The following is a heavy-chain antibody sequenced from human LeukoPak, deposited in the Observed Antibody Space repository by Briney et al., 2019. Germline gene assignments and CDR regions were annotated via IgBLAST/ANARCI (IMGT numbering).Heavy chain of an antibody. CDR1: VGTFSSYA. V-gene: IGHV1-69*04. J-gene: IGHJ4*02. CDR3: ARLDSSGEGLDY. D-gene: IGHD3-22*01. Sequence: ASVTVSCKASVGTFSSYAISWVRQAPGQGLEWMGRIIPIFGIANYAQRFQGRVTITADKSTSTAYMELSSLRSEDTAVYYCARLDSSGEGLDYWGQGTLVTVSS. CDR2: IIPIFGIA.